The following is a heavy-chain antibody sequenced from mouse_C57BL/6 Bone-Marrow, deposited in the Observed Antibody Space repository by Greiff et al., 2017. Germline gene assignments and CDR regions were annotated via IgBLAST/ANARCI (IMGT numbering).Heavy chain of an antibody. D-gene: IGHD4-1*01. Sequence: VQLQESGAELVRPGASVKLSCTASGYTFTDYYINWVQQRPGQGLEWIARIYPGSGNTYYNEKFKGKATLTAEKSSSTAYMQLSSLTSEDSAVYFCARGNWDNYWGQGTTLTVSS. CDR3: ARGNWDNY. V-gene: IGHV1-76*01. J-gene: IGHJ2*01. CDR1: GYTFTDYY. CDR2: IYPGSGNT.